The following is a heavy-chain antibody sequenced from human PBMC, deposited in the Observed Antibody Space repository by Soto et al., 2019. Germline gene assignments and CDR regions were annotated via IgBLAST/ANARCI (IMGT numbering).Heavy chain of an antibody. CDR1: GGSVSSGGYY. D-gene: IGHD3-22*01. J-gene: IGHJ3*02. CDR2: IYYSGST. CDR3: ARGGASYYYDSSGYRGAFDI. V-gene: IGHV4-31*03. Sequence: SETLSLTCTVSGGSVSSGGYYWSWIRQHPGKGLEWIGYIYYSGSTYYNPSLKSRVTISVDTSKNQFSLKLSSVTAADTAVYYCARGGASYYYDSSGYRGAFDIWGQGTMVTVSS.